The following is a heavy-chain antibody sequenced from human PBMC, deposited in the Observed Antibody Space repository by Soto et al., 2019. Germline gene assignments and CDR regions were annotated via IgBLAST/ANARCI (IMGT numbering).Heavy chain of an antibody. CDR2: ISGYNGNI. D-gene: IGHD3-10*01. CDR1: GYTFTSYG. J-gene: IGHJ6*02. CDR3: ARAGKYYYGSGSPYYYGMDV. V-gene: IGHV1-18*04. Sequence: QVQLVQSGAEVKKPGASVKVSCKASGYTFTSYGVSWVRQAPGQGLEWMGWISGYNGNINYAQKLQGRVTMPTDTSTSTAYMELRSLRSDDTAVYYCARAGKYYYGSGSPYYYGMDVWGQGITVTVSS.